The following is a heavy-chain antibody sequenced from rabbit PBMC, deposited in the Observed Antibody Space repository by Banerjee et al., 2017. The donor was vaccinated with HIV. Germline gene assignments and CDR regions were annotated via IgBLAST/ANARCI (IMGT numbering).Heavy chain of an antibody. CDR2: IDPVFGGT. CDR3: ARDDL. J-gene: IGHJ3*01. D-gene: IGHD2-1*01. Sequence: QEQLVESGGGLVQPEGSLTLTCKASGFDFSSCGVSWVRQAPGKGLEWIGYIDPVFGGTYYATWVNGRFTISSHNAQNTLYLQLNSLTVADTATYFCARDDLWGQGTLVTVS. CDR1: GFDFSSCG. V-gene: IGHV1S47*01.